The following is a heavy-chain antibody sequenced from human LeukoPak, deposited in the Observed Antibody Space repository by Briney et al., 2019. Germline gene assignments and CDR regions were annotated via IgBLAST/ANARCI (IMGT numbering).Heavy chain of an antibody. CDR1: GFSFDDHA. J-gene: IGHJ4*02. Sequence: GGSLKLSCAASGFSFDDHAMHWVRQAPGKGLEWVSLINWDGSLIYYGDSVRGRFTISRDNSKNSLFLQMHSLRAEDSAFYYCARDMTAHSSAVSGVPGDYWGQGTLVTVSS. CDR3: ARDMTAHSSAVSGVPGDY. V-gene: IGHV3-43D*03. CDR2: INWDGSLI. D-gene: IGHD2-21*02.